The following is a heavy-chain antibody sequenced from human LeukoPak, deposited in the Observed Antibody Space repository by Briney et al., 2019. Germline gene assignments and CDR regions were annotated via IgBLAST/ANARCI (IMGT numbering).Heavy chain of an antibody. Sequence: LSLTCTVSGGSISSYYWGWIRQPPGKGLEWVSGISWNSGSIGYADSVKGRFTISRDNAKNSLYLQMNSLRAEDTALYYCAKDGIAAAGTPFDYWGQGTLVTVSS. J-gene: IGHJ4*02. CDR2: ISWNSGSI. V-gene: IGHV3-9*01. CDR1: GGSISSYY. CDR3: AKDGIAAAGTPFDY. D-gene: IGHD6-13*01.